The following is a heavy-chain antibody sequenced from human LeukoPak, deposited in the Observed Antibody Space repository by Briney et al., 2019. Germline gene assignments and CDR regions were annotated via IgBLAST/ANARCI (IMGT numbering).Heavy chain of an antibody. D-gene: IGHD4-17*01. CDR3: TTLFGDDYGDY. V-gene: IGHV3-15*01. CDR2: IKSKTDGGTT. J-gene: IGHJ4*02. Sequence: GGSLRLSCAASGFTFSDYYMSWIRQAPGKGLEWVGRIKSKTDGGTTDYAAPVKGRFTISRDDSKNTLYLQMNSLKTEDTAVYYCTTLFGDDYGDYWGQGTLVTVSS. CDR1: GFTFSDYY.